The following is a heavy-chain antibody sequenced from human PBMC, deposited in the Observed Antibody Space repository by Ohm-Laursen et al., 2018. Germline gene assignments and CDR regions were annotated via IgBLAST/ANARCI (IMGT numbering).Heavy chain of an antibody. Sequence: SLRLSCAASGFTVSDAWMSWVRQAPGKGLEYVGRIKSKAAGETREYAEPVKGRFTILRDDLKNTLSLQMNSLKTEDTGVYYCSTDHFSWGQGTLVTVSS. V-gene: IGHV3-15*01. CDR3: STDHFS. D-gene: IGHD2/OR15-2a*01. J-gene: IGHJ5*02. CDR1: GFTVSDAW. CDR2: IKSKAAGETR.